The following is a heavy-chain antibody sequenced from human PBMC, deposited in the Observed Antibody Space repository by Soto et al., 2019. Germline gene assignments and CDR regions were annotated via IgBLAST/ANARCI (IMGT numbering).Heavy chain of an antibody. V-gene: IGHV1-18*04. Sequence: QVQLEQSGAEVKKPGASVKVSCKASGYTFSLYGISWVRQAPGQGREWMGWISGYNGNINYAQNLEGRDTRTTDTSRRRVYMALRSLMSDDTAVYYCARGGTGAYTSGRYDYWGQGTLVTVSS. CDR3: ARGGTGAYTSGRYDY. CDR2: ISGYNGNI. J-gene: IGHJ4*02. D-gene: IGHD6-19*01. CDR1: GYTFSLYG.